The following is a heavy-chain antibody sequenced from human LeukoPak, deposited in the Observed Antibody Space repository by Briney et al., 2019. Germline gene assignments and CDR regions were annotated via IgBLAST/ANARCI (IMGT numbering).Heavy chain of an antibody. Sequence: PGGSLRLSCAASEFTFSSYWMHWVRQAPGKGLVWVSRINSDGSSTTYADSVKGRFTISRDNAKNTLYLQMNSLRAEDTAVYYCARCDSSSCYTGFDPWGQGTLVTVSS. V-gene: IGHV3-74*01. CDR2: INSDGSST. CDR1: EFTFSSYW. J-gene: IGHJ5*02. D-gene: IGHD2-2*02. CDR3: ARCDSSSCYTGFDP.